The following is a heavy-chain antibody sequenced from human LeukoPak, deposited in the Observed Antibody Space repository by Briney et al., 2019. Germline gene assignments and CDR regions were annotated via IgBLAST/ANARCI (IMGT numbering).Heavy chain of an antibody. J-gene: IGHJ4*02. V-gene: IGHV4-61*01. CDR2: IYYSGST. Sequence: PSETLSLTCTVSGGSVSSGSYYWSWIRQPPGKGLEWIGYIYYSGSTNYNPYLKSRVTISVDTSKNQFSLKLSSVTAADTAVYYCARAHDLPYYFDYWGQGTLVTVSS. CDR1: GGSVSSGSYY. CDR3: ARAHDLPYYFDY.